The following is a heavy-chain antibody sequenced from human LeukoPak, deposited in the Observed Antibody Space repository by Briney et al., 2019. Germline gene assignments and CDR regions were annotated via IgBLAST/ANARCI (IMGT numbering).Heavy chain of an antibody. CDR3: ASLGAIFGVVINYYYYYGMDV. D-gene: IGHD3-3*01. V-gene: IGHV3-23*01. J-gene: IGHJ6*02. CDR1: GFTFSSYA. CDR2: ISGSGGST. Sequence: QPGASLRLSCAASGFTFSSYAMSWVRQAPGKGLEWVSAISGSGGSTYYADSVKGRFTISRDNSKNTLYLQMNSLRAEDTAVYYCASLGAIFGVVINYYYYYGMDVWGLGTTVTVSS.